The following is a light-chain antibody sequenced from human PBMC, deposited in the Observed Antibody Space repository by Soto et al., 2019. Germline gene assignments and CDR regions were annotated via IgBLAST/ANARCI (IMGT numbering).Light chain of an antibody. CDR2: LGS. CDR3: MQALQTRWT. CDR1: QSLLHSNGYNY. V-gene: IGKV2-28*01. Sequence: DIVMTQSPLSLPVTPGEPASISCRYSQSLLHSNGYNYLDWYLQKPGQSPQLLIYLGSNRASGVPDRFSGSGSGTDFTLKISRVEAEDVGVYYCMQALQTRWTFGQGTKLEIK. J-gene: IGKJ2*01.